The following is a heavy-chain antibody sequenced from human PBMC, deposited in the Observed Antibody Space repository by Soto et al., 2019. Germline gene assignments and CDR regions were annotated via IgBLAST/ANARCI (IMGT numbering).Heavy chain of an antibody. CDR2: ISWNSGSI. J-gene: IGHJ4*02. V-gene: IGHV3-9*01. CDR3: AKGLYYYQTSGYPHY. Sequence: EVQLVESGGGLVQPGRSLRLSCAASGFTFPDYTMHWVRQAPGKGLEWVSGISWNSGSIDYADSVKGRFIISRDDAKNCLYLQMKSLRAQDTAFYYCAKGLYYYQTSGYPHYWGQGTLVTVSS. CDR1: GFTFPDYT. D-gene: IGHD3-22*01.